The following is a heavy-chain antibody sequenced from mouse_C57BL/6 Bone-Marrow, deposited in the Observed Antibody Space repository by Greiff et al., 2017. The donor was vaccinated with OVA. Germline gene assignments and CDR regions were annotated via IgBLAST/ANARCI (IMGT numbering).Heavy chain of an antibody. Sequence: QVQLQQPGAELVRPGSSVKLSCKASGYTFTSYWMHWVKQRPIQGLEWIGNIDPSDSGTHYNQKFKDKATLTVDKSSSTAYMQLRSLTSEDSAVYYCARGGGRDDAMDYWGQGTSVTVSS. D-gene: IGHD3-3*01. V-gene: IGHV1-52*01. J-gene: IGHJ4*01. CDR3: ARGGGRDDAMDY. CDR2: IDPSDSGT. CDR1: GYTFTSYW.